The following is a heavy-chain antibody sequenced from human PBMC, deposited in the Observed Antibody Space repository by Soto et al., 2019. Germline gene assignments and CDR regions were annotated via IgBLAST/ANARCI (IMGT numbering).Heavy chain of an antibody. CDR2: IHSGGAT. D-gene: IGHD4-17*01. V-gene: IGHV3-53*01. CDR1: GFTVTNKY. Sequence: PGGSLRLSCAASGFTVTNKYMTWVRQAPGKGLEWVSLIHSGGATSYADSVKGRFTISRDNSKDILYLQVNSLRAEDTAVYYCARVDYGDYGWYFDLWGRGTLVTVS. J-gene: IGHJ2*01. CDR3: ARVDYGDYGWYFDL.